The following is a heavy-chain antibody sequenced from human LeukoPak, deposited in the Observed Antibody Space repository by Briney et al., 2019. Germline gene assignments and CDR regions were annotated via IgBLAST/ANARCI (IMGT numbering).Heavy chain of an antibody. J-gene: IGHJ6*03. V-gene: IGHV1-2*02. Sequence: ASVKVSCKASGYTFTGYYMHWVRQAPGQGLEWMGWINPNSGGTNYAQKFQGRVTMTRDTSISTAYMEVSRLRSDDTAVFYCALGASSATAHYSYMDVWGKGTTVTVSS. CDR1: GYTFTGYY. CDR3: ALGASSATAHYSYMDV. CDR2: INPNSGGT. D-gene: IGHD1-26*01.